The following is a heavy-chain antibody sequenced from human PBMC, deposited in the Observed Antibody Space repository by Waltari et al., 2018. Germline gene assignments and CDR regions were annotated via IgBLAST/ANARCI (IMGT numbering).Heavy chain of an antibody. D-gene: IGHD6-19*01. J-gene: IGHJ4*02. CDR2: ISGSGGST. Sequence: EVQLLESGGGLVQPGGSLRLSCAASGFTFSSYAMSGVRQAPGKGLEWVSAISGSGGSTSYADSVKGRFTISRDNSKNTLYLQMNSLRAEDTAVYYCANLYSSGWYGYWGQGTLVTVSS. CDR1: GFTFSSYA. CDR3: ANLYSSGWYGY. V-gene: IGHV3-23*01.